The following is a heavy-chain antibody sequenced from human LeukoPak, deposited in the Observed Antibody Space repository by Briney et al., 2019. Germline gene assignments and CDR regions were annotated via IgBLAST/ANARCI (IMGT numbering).Heavy chain of an antibody. CDR1: GYTFTSYY. CDR2: INPSGGST. J-gene: IGHJ5*02. CDR3: ARDNSVGETAWWFDP. V-gene: IGHV1-46*01. D-gene: IGHD1-26*01. Sequence: ASVKVSCKASGYTFTSYYMHWVRQAPGEGLEWMGIINPSGGSTSYAQKFQGRVTITRDMFTSTDYMELTSLTSDDTAVYYCARDNSVGETAWWFDPWGQGTLVTVSS.